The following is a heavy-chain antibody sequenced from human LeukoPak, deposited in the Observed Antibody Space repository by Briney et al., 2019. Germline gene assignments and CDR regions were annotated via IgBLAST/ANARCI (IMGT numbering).Heavy chain of an antibody. CDR1: GGTFSSYA. D-gene: IGHD1-1*01. CDR3: ARDYVDGTGYYYYYMDV. J-gene: IGHJ6*03. Sequence: ASVKVSCKASGGTFSSYAISWVRQAPGQGLEWMGGIIPIFGTANYAQKFQGRVTITADESTSTAYMELSSLRSEDTAVYYCARDYVDGTGYYYYYMDVWGKGTTVTVSS. V-gene: IGHV1-69*13. CDR2: IIPIFGTA.